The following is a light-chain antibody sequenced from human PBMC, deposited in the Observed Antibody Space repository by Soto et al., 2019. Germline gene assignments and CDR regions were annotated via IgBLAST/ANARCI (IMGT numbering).Light chain of an antibody. CDR3: CSYASGDTFE. Sequence: QSALTQPASVSGSPGQSITISCTGTSSDVENYNLVSWYQHHPGKAPKLMIHEGTKRPSGVSNRFSGSKSGNTASLTISGLQAEDEADYYCCSYASGDTFEFGGGTKLTVL. CDR1: SSDVENYNL. CDR2: EGT. V-gene: IGLV2-23*03. J-gene: IGLJ2*01.